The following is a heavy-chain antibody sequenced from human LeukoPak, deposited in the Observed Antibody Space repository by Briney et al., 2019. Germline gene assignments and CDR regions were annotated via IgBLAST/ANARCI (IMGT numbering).Heavy chain of an antibody. CDR3: ARCKEGYCSSLDY. CDR1: GYRFTSYW. V-gene: IGHV5-51*01. D-gene: IGHD2-2*01. J-gene: IGHJ4*02. CDR2: IYPGDSDT. Sequence: GASLKISFKGSGYRFTSYWIGWVRQMPGKGLEWMGIIYPGDSDTRYSPSFQGQVTISADKSISTAYLQWSSLKASDTAMYYCARCKEGYCSSLDYWGQGTLVTVSS.